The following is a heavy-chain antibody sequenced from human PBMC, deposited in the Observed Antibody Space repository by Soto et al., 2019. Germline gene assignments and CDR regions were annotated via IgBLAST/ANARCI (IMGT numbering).Heavy chain of an antibody. CDR3: ARDWRWGLGAAGGYFDY. V-gene: IGHV3-72*01. Sequence: EVQLVESGGGLVQPGGSLRLSCAVSGFIFSDHYMDWVRQAPGKGLEWVGRSGNKPNSYITEYAASVKDRFTISRDDSKNSLYLHMDSLKTEDTAGYYCARDWRWGLGAAGGYFDYWGQGTMVTVSS. J-gene: IGHJ4*02. D-gene: IGHD3-16*01. CDR1: GFIFSDHY. CDR2: SGNKPNSYIT.